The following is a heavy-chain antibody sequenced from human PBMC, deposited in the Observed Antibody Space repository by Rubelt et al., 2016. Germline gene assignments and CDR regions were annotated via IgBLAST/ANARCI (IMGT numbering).Heavy chain of an antibody. CDR1: GYSFTTYS. V-gene: IGHV1-3*01. CDR3: ARVIWGSGWSNNWFDP. Sequence: QVQLVQSGAEVKKPGASVKVSCKAAGYSFTTYSIHWVRQAPGQRLEWMGWNNAGNGNTKYSQKFQGGVTITRDTSASTAYMELSSLRSEDTAVYYCARVIWGSGWSNNWFDPWGQGTLVTVSS. J-gene: IGHJ5*02. CDR2: NNAGNGNT. D-gene: IGHD6-19*01.